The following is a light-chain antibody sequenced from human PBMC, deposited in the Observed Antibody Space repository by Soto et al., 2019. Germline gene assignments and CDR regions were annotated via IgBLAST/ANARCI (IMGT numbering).Light chain of an antibody. CDR3: QQYNSYSLT. CDR2: DAF. J-gene: IGKJ1*01. V-gene: IGKV1-5*01. Sequence: DIQMTQSPSTLSASVGERETKTCRDSQSISSWLAWYQQKPGKAPKLLIYDAFSLESGVPSRFSGSGSGTEFTLTISSLQPDDFATYYCQQYNSYSLTFGQGTKVDIK. CDR1: QSISSW.